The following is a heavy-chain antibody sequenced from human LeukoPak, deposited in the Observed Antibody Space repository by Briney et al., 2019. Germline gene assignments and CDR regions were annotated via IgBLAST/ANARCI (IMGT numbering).Heavy chain of an antibody. CDR3: AKGTYDSRGHFDY. J-gene: IGHJ4*02. CDR1: GFTVSSNY. CDR2: ISGSGSNT. V-gene: IGHV3-23*01. D-gene: IGHD3-22*01. Sequence: GGSLRLSCAASGFTVSSNYMSWVRQAPGKGLEWVSGISGSGSNTYYADSVKGRFTISRDNSKNTLYLQMNSLRAEDTAAYYCAKGTYDSRGHFDYWGQGTLVSVSS.